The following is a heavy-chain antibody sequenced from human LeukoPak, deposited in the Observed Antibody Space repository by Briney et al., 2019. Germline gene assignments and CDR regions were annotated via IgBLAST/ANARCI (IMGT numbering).Heavy chain of an antibody. J-gene: IGHJ4*02. V-gene: IGHV1-3*01. D-gene: IGHD3-10*01. Sequence: ASVKVSCKASGCTFTSYAMHWVRQAPGQRLEWMGWINAGNGNTKYSQKFQGRVTITRDTSASTAYMELSSLRSEDTAVYYCARDPLWFGELLYGNFDYWGQGTLVTVSS. CDR2: INAGNGNT. CDR1: GCTFTSYA. CDR3: ARDPLWFGELLYGNFDY.